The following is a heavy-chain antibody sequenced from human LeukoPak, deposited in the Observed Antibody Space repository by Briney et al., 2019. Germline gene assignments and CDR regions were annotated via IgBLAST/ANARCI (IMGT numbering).Heavy chain of an antibody. CDR1: GGSINNYY. CDR3: ARDPYLTGKFDY. J-gene: IGHJ4*02. D-gene: IGHD1-1*01. Sequence: PSETLSLTCTVSGGSINNYYWSWIRQPPGKGLEWIGYIYYRGSTNYNPYNPSLKSRVTISVDTSKNQFSLKLSSVTAADTAVYYCARDPYLTGKFDYWGQGTLVTVSS. CDR2: IYYRGST. V-gene: IGHV4-59*01.